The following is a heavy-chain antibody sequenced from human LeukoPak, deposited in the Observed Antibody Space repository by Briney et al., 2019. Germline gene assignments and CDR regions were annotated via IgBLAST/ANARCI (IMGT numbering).Heavy chain of an antibody. D-gene: IGHD3-10*01. Sequence: PSETLSLTCAVYGGSFSGYYWSWIRQPPGKGLEWIGEINHSGSTNYYPSLKSRVTISVDTSKNQFSLKLSSVTAADTAVYYCARYASHYGSGSYPFDYWGQGTLVTVSS. J-gene: IGHJ4*02. CDR3: ARYASHYGSGSYPFDY. V-gene: IGHV4-34*01. CDR2: INHSGST. CDR1: GGSFSGYY.